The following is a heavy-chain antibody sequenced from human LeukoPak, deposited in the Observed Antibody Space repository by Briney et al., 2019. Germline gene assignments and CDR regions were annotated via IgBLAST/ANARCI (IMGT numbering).Heavy chain of an antibody. J-gene: IGHJ4*02. D-gene: IGHD5-18*01. CDR1: GGSISSSSYY. V-gene: IGHV4-39*07. CDR3: ARSGYSFGTGYFFDY. Sequence: SETLSLTCTVSGGSISSSSYYWGWIRQPPGKGLEWIGSIYYSGSTYYNPSLKSRVTISVDTSKNQFSLKVTSVTAADTAVYYCARSGYSFGTGYFFDYWGQGNLVTVSS. CDR2: IYYSGST.